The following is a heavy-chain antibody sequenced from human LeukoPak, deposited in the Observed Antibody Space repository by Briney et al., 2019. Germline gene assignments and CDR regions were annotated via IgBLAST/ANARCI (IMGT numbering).Heavy chain of an antibody. CDR1: GFTFSGSA. V-gene: IGHV3-73*01. CDR3: AKFYDILTGYIDY. D-gene: IGHD3-9*01. Sequence: GGSLRLSCAASGFTFSGSAIHWVRQASGKGLEWVGRIRSKGNSYETAYAASVKGRFSVSREDSKNTAYLQMNSLKTEDTAVYYCAKFYDILTGYIDYWGQGTLVTVSS. J-gene: IGHJ4*02. CDR2: IRSKGNSYET.